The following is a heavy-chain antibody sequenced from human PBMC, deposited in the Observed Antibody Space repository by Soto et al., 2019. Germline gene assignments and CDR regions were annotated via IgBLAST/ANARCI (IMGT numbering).Heavy chain of an antibody. CDR2: ISSGGGRI. CDR1: GFTFSSYA. V-gene: IGHV3-23*01. CDR3: AKAPHASDYAGRGFDF. D-gene: IGHD5-12*01. Sequence: EVQLLESGGGLEQPGGSLRLSCAASGFTFSSYAMGWVRQAPGKGLEWVSAISSGGGRIYYADSVKGRFRISRDNSKNTLYVQTNSLRAEDTAVFYCAKAPHASDYAGRGFDFWGQGTLVTVSS. J-gene: IGHJ4*02.